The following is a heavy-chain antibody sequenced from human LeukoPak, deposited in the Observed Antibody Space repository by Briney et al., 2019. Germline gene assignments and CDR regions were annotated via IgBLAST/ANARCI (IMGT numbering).Heavy chain of an antibody. J-gene: IGHJ4*02. CDR3: ARVGGSGSLDYYYFDY. CDR1: GYTFTNYA. D-gene: IGHD3-10*01. CDR2: INTNTGNP. V-gene: IGHV7-4-1*02. Sequence: ASVKVSCKASGYTFTNYAMNWVGQAPGQGLEWMGWINTNTGNPTYAQGFTGRFVFSLDTSVNTAYLQISSLKAEDTAVYYCARVGGSGSLDYYYFDYWGQGTLVTVSS.